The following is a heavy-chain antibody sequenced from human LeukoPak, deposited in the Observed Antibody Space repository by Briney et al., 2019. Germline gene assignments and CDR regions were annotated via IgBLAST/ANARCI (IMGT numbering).Heavy chain of an antibody. D-gene: IGHD5-18*01. V-gene: IGHV1-69*05. Sequence: ASVKVSCKASGGTFSSYAISWVRQAPGQGLEWMGGIIPIFGTANYAQKFQGRVTITTDESTSTAYMELSSLRSEDTAVYYCARTGRGYGFEYYFDYWGQGTLVTVSS. CDR1: GGTFSSYA. CDR3: ARTGRGYGFEYYFDY. CDR2: IIPIFGTA. J-gene: IGHJ4*02.